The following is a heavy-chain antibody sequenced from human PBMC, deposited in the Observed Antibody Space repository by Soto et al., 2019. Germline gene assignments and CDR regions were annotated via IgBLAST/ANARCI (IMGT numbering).Heavy chain of an antibody. Sequence: GGSLRLSCAASGFTFSSYSMNWVRQAPGKGLEWVSSISSSSSYIYYADSVKGRFTISRDNAKNSLYLQMNSLRAEDTAVYYCARANMDCSSTSCYAGVDPWGQGTLVTVSS. D-gene: IGHD2-2*01. CDR3: ARANMDCSSTSCYAGVDP. CDR1: GFTFSSYS. CDR2: ISSSSSYI. V-gene: IGHV3-21*01. J-gene: IGHJ5*02.